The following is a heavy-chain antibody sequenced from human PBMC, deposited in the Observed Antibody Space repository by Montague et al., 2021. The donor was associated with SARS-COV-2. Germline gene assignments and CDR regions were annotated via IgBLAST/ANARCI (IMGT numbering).Heavy chain of an antibody. J-gene: IGHJ5*02. Sequence: SETLSLTCTVSGGSITDYSWTSIRQPPGKALEWIGYVFKSGGTSYNPSLKSQVTMSVDTSRSHFSLRLTSVTAADTAVYCCARRASSFDNWFDLWGQGALVTVSS. V-gene: IGHV4-59*08. CDR1: GGSITDYS. CDR2: VFKSGGT. CDR3: ARRASSFDNWFDL. D-gene: IGHD3-10*01.